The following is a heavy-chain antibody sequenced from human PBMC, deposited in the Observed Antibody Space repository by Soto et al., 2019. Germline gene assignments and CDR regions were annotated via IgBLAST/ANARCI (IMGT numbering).Heavy chain of an antibody. CDR1: GFTFSSYG. J-gene: IGHJ3*02. V-gene: IGHV3-30*18. D-gene: IGHD5-18*01. Sequence: QVQLVESGGGVVQPGRSLRLSCAASGFTFSSYGMHWVRQAPGKGLEWVAVISYDGSNKYYADSVKGRFTISRDNSKNTLYLQMNRLRAEDTAVYYCAKDWDTAMVTAFDIWGQGTMVTVSS. CDR2: ISYDGSNK. CDR3: AKDWDTAMVTAFDI.